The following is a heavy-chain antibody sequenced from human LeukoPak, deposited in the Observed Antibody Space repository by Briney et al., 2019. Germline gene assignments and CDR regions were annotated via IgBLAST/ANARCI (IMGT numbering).Heavy chain of an antibody. CDR2: IKEDGTEK. V-gene: IGHV3-7*01. CDR3: VRESRPGGAMGLYHNLDY. CDR1: GFTFSDFW. Sequence: GGSLRLSCAGSGFTFSDFWMTWVRQTPGKGLEWVANIKEDGTEKNLVDSVKGRFTISRDNTKNLLFLEMNNLRGDDTAIYYCVRESRPGGAMGLYHNLDYWGQGTLVAVAS. D-gene: IGHD1-1*01. J-gene: IGHJ4*02.